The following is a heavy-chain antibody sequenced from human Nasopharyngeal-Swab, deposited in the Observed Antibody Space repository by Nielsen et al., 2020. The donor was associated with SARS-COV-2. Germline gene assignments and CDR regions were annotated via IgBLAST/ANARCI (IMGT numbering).Heavy chain of an antibody. V-gene: IGHV3-15*01. CDR3: TTVEYCSSTSCLFDP. CDR2: IKSKTDGGTT. J-gene: IGHJ5*02. D-gene: IGHD2-2*01. Sequence: GASLQISCAASGFTFSNAWMSWVRQAPGKGLEWVGRIKSKTDGGTTDYAAPVKGRFTISRDDSKNTLYLQMNSLKTEDTAVYYCTTVEYCSSTSCLFDPWGQGTLVTVSS. CDR1: GFTFSNAW.